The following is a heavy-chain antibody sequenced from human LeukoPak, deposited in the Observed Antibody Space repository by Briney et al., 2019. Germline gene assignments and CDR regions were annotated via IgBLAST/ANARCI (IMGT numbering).Heavy chain of an antibody. CDR1: GGSISGYY. CDR2: IYYSGST. J-gene: IGHJ4*02. D-gene: IGHD3-10*01. Sequence: SETLSLTCTVSGGSISGYYWSWIRQPPGKGQEWIGYIYYSGSTNYNPSLKSRVTISVDTSKNQFSLKLSSVTAADTAVYYCARAGRFGELLDFDYWGQGTLVTVSS. CDR3: ARAGRFGELLDFDY. V-gene: IGHV4-59*01.